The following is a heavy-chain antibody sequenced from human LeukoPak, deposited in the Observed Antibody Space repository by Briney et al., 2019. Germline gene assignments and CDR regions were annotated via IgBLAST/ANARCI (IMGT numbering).Heavy chain of an antibody. CDR2: INKDGSAT. CDR3: ATWAFYHSLDV. Sequence: GGSLRLSCEASGFTFDAYAMHWVRQAPGKGLEWVSLINKDGSATYYADSVKGRFTISRDNSKNSLYLQMNSLRSEDTALFYCATWAFYHSLDVWGQGTTVTVSS. CDR1: GFTFDAYA. J-gene: IGHJ6*02. D-gene: IGHD1-26*01. V-gene: IGHV3-43*02.